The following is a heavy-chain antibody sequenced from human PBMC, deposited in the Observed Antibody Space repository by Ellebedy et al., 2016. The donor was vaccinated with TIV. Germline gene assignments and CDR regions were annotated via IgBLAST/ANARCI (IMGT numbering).Heavy chain of an antibody. CDR3: ARASAMGSLFYYYMDV. D-gene: IGHD5-18*01. CDR1: GFSFSDYS. Sequence: GESLKISCAGSGFSFSDYSINWVRQAPGKGLEWVSSISSSGRNIYYADSMKGRFTISRDNAKNSVYLQMNTLRVDDTAIYYCARASAMGSLFYYYMDVWGKGTTVTVSS. V-gene: IGHV3-21*01. CDR2: ISSSGRNI. J-gene: IGHJ6*03.